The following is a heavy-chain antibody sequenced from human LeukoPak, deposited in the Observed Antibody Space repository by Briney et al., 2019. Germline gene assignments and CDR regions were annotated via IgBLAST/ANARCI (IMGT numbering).Heavy chain of an antibody. CDR1: GFTVSTNY. D-gene: IGHD3-10*01. Sequence: GGSLRLSCAVSGFTVSTNYMSWARQAPGKGLEWVSIIHREGSTYYADSVKGRFTISRDNSKDTLYIQMNSLRAEDTGVYYCARDGEHVLAHDYWGQGTLVTVSS. V-gene: IGHV3-66*01. CDR2: IHREGST. J-gene: IGHJ4*02. CDR3: ARDGEHVLAHDY.